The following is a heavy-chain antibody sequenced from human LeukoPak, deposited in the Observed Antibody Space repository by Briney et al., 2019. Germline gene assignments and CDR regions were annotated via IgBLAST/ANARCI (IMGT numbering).Heavy chain of an antibody. CDR1: GGSIGSYY. Sequence: SETLSLTCTVSGGSIGSYYWSWIRQPPGKGLEWIGYIYYSGSTNYNPSLKSRVTISVDTSKNQFSLKLSSVTAADTAVYYCARSVGSFYYFDYWGQGTLVTVSS. V-gene: IGHV4-59*01. CDR3: ARSVGSFYYFDY. CDR2: IYYSGST. J-gene: IGHJ4*02.